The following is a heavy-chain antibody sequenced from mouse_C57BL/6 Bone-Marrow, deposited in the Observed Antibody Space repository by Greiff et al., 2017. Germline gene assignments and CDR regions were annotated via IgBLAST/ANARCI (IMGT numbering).Heavy chain of an antibody. CDR3: AGGAHYSSQGLKWYFDV. CDR2: INPNNGGT. Sequence: VQLQQSGPELVKPGASVKMSCKASGYTFTDYNMHWVKPSHGKSLERIGYINPNNGGTSYNPPFTGKATLTVNKSSSTAYMELRSLTSEDSAVYYCAGGAHYSSQGLKWYFDVWGTGTTVTVSS. CDR1: GYTFTDYN. J-gene: IGHJ1*03. V-gene: IGHV1-22*01. D-gene: IGHD2-5*01.